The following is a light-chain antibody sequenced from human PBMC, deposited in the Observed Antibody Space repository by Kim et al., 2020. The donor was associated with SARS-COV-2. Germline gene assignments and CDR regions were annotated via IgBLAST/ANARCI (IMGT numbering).Light chain of an antibody. Sequence: DIQMTQSPSSVSASVGDSVTITCRASRSISTWLAWYQQKPGKPPKLLIYAASTLQSGVPSRFSGRGSGTDFTLTISSLQPEDFATYYCQEADSFPRTFGGGTKVDIK. V-gene: IGKV1D-12*01. J-gene: IGKJ4*01. CDR1: RSISTW. CDR3: QEADSFPRT. CDR2: AAS.